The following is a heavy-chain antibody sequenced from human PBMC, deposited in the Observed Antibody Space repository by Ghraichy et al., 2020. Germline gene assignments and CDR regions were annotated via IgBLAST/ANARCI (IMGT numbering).Heavy chain of an antibody. CDR1: GGSFSGYY. CDR2: INHSGST. D-gene: IGHD2-2*01. Sequence: SETLSLTCAVYGGSFSGYYWSWIRQPPGKGLAWIGEINHSGSTNYNPSLKSRVTISVDTSKNQFSLKLSSVTAADTAVYYCAGGYCSSTSCYAPSFFYSYGMDVWGQGTTVTVSS. CDR3: AGGYCSSTSCYAPSFFYSYGMDV. J-gene: IGHJ6*02. V-gene: IGHV4-34*01.